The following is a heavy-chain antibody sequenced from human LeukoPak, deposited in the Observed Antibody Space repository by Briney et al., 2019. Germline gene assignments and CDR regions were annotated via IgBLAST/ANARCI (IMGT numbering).Heavy chain of an antibody. V-gene: IGHV1-24*01. CDR1: GYTLTELS. D-gene: IGHD3-22*01. CDR3: ATDLDSSGYYYGFRMPFDY. CDR2: FDPEDGET. J-gene: IGHJ4*02. Sequence: GASVKVSCKVSGYTLTELSMHWVRQAPGKGLEWMGGFDPEDGETIYAQKFQGRVTMTEDTSTDTAYMELSSLRSEDTAVYYCATDLDSSGYYYGFRMPFDYWGQGTLVTVSS.